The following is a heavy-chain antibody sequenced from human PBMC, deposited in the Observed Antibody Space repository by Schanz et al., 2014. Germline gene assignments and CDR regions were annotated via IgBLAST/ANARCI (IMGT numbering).Heavy chain of an antibody. CDR1: GYTFSSYG. J-gene: IGHJ4*02. D-gene: IGHD1-7*01. Sequence: QGQLVQSGSELKKPGASVKVSCKTSGYTFSSYGINWVRQAPGQGLEWMGWISAYNGNTNYAQKLQGRVTMTTDTSTSTAYMELRSLRSDDTAVYFCARGRGSDWNYGTLDYWGQGTLVTVSS. CDR3: ARGRGSDWNYGTLDY. V-gene: IGHV1-18*01. CDR2: ISAYNGNT.